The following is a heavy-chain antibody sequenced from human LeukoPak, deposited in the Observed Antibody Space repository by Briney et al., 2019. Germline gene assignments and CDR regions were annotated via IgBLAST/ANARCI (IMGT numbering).Heavy chain of an antibody. J-gene: IGHJ3*02. D-gene: IGHD3-10*01. CDR2: IDPSDSYN. Sequence: GESLKISCQGSGYRFTSYWISWVRQMPGKGLEWMGRIDPSDSYNNYRPSFQGHVPISADKSISTAYLQWSSLKASDTAMYYCARLRVRGVIGAFDIWGQGTMVTVSS. V-gene: IGHV5-10-1*01. CDR1: GYRFTSYW. CDR3: ARLRVRGVIGAFDI.